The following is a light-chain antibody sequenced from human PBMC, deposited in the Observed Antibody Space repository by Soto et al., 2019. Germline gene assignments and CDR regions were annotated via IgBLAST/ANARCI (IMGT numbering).Light chain of an antibody. Sequence: EIVMTQSPATLSVSPGERATLSCRASQSVTSNLAWYQQKPGQPPRRLIYGASTRATGIPARFXGSGSGTXXXXXXXXXQSEDFAXYYCQQYNNWPLTFGGGTKVEIK. CDR3: QQYNNWPLT. CDR2: GAS. CDR1: QSVTSN. V-gene: IGKV3-15*01. J-gene: IGKJ4*01.